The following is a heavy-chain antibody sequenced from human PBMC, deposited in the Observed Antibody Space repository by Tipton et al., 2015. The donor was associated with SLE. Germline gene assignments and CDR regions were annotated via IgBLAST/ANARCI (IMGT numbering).Heavy chain of an antibody. CDR3: ALGAADRRERTARYYFEY. J-gene: IGHJ4*02. Sequence: TLSLTCSVSGGSVSSRSYHWGWLRQPAGKGLEWIGRIYSSGSTNYNPSLMGRLTISLDTSRNQISLRLSSVTAADTAVYYCALGAADRRERTARYYFEYWGQGTLVAVSS. D-gene: IGHD1-1*01. CDR1: GGSVSSRSYH. V-gene: IGHV4-61*02. CDR2: IYSSGST.